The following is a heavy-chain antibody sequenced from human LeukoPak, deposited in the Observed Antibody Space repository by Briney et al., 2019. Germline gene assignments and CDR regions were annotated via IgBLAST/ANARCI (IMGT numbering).Heavy chain of an antibody. Sequence: PSETLSLTCAVYGGSFSGYYWSWIRQPPGKGLEWIGEINHSGSTNYNPSLKSRVTISVDKSKNQFSLKLSSVTAADTAVYYCARSGYYYGMDAWGQGTTVTVSS. J-gene: IGHJ6*02. V-gene: IGHV4-34*01. CDR2: INHSGST. CDR1: GGSFSGYY. D-gene: IGHD1-26*01. CDR3: ARSGYYYGMDA.